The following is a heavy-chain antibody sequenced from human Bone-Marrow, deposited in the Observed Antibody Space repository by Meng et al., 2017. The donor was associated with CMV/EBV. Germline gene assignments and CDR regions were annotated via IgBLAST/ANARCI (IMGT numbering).Heavy chain of an antibody. V-gene: IGHV3-23*03. CDR1: GFTFSSYA. CDR2: IYSGGSST. D-gene: IGHD3-22*01. J-gene: IGHJ4*02. Sequence: GESLKISCAASGFTFSSYAMSWVRQAPGKGLEWVSVIYSGGSSTYYADSVKGRFTISRDNSKNTLYLQMNSLRAEDTAVYYCAKAKYYYDSPIDYWGQGTRVTVSS. CDR3: AKAKYYYDSPIDY.